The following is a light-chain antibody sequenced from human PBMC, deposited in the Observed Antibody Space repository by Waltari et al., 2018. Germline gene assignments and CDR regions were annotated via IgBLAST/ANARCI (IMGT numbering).Light chain of an antibody. CDR2: DAS. V-gene: IGKV3-20*01. Sequence: IVLTQSPGTLSLSPGERATLSCRASQSLSSSYLAWHQQKPGQAPRLLIYDASSGATGIPDRFSGSGSGTDFTLTISRLEPEDFAVYFCQQYGSSPPVYTFGQGTKLEIK. CDR3: QQYGSSPPVYT. J-gene: IGKJ2*01. CDR1: QSLSSSY.